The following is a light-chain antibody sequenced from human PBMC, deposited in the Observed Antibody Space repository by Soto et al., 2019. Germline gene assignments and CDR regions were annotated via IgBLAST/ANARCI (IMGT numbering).Light chain of an antibody. CDR1: QTISSY. CDR2: AAS. V-gene: IGKV1-39*01. Sequence: DIQMTQSPSSLSASVGDRVTITCRASQTISSYLNWYQQSPGKAPKLLIYAASSLQSGVSSRFSGSGSGTDFTLTISSLQPEDFATYYCQQSSNIPYTFGQGTKLEIK. CDR3: QQSSNIPYT. J-gene: IGKJ2*01.